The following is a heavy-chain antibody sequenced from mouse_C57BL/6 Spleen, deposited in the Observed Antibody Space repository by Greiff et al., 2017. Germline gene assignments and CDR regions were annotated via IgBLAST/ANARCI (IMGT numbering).Heavy chain of an antibody. Sequence: QVQLQQSGAELVRPGASVTLSCKASGYTFTDYEMHWVKQTPVHGLEWIGAIDPETGGTAYNQKFKGKAILTADKSSSTAYMELRSLTSEDSAVYYCTRGRDYYGNFAWFAYWGQGTLVTVSA. D-gene: IGHD2-1*01. J-gene: IGHJ3*01. CDR2: IDPETGGT. V-gene: IGHV1-15*01. CDR1: GYTFTDYE. CDR3: TRGRDYYGNFAWFAY.